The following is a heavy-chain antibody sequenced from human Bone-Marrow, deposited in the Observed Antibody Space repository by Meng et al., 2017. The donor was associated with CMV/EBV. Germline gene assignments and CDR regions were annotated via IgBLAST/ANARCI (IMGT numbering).Heavy chain of an antibody. V-gene: IGHV1-18*01. CDR3: AIQFVVVPAAIRTEYYYYYGMDV. D-gene: IGHD2-2*01. CDR2: ISAYNGNT. Sequence: ASVKVSCKASGYTFTNYDINWVRQATGQGLEWMGWISAYNGNTNYAQKLQGRVTMTTDTSTSTAYMELRSLRSDDTAVYYCAIQFVVVPAAIRTEYYYYYGMDVWGQGTTVTVSS. CDR1: GYTFTNYD. J-gene: IGHJ6*02.